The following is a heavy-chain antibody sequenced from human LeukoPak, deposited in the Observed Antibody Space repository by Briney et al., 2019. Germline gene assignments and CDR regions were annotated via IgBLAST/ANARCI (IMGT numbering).Heavy chain of an antibody. CDR3: ASLDSSGYYYFDY. CDR2: INSDGSST. Sequence: PGGSLRLSCAASGFTFSSYWMHWVRQAPGKGLVWISRINSDGSSTSYADSVKGRFTISRDNAKNTLYLQMNSLRAEDTAVYYCASLDSSGYYYFDYWGQGTLVTVSS. D-gene: IGHD3-22*01. V-gene: IGHV3-74*01. CDR1: GFTFSSYW. J-gene: IGHJ4*02.